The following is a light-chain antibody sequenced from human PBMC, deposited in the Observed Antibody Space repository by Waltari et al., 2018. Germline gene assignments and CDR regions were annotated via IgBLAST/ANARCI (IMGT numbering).Light chain of an antibody. J-gene: IGLJ2*01. CDR2: DDS. Sequence: SYVLTPPPSVSVAPGQTATIPRGGQSVGSKSVHWYQQKPGPAPVLVVYDDSDRPSGVPDRFSGSNSGNTATLTISRVEAGDEADYYCQVWDSISNHVVFGGGTRLTVL. V-gene: IGLV3-21*02. CDR3: QVWDSISNHVV. CDR1: SVGSKS.